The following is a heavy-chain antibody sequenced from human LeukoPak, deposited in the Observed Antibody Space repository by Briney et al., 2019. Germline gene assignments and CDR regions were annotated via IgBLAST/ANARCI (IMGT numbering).Heavy chain of an antibody. V-gene: IGHV1-2*02. CDR2: INPNSGGT. Sequence: ASVTVSCKASGYTFTGYYMHWVRQAPGQGLEWMGWINPNSGGTNYAQKFQGRVTMTRDTSISTAYMELSRLRSDDTAVYYCAQGGYSYTGNNKTWFDPWGQGTLVTVSS. J-gene: IGHJ5*02. D-gene: IGHD5-18*01. CDR1: GYTFTGYY. CDR3: AQGGYSYTGNNKTWFDP.